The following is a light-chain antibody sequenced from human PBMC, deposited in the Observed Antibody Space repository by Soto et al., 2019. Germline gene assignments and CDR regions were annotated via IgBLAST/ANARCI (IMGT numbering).Light chain of an antibody. CDR2: DAS. CDR3: QQYNNWPWT. V-gene: IGKV3-15*01. J-gene: IGKJ1*01. Sequence: EIVLTQSPATLSLSPGERATLSCRASQSVSSYLAWYQQKPGQAPRLLIYDASTRATGIPARLSGSGSGTEFTLTISSLQSEDFAIYFCQQYNNWPWTLGQGTKVDIK. CDR1: QSVSSY.